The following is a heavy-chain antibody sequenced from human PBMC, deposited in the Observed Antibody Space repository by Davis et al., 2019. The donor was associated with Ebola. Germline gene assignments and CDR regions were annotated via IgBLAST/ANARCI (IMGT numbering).Heavy chain of an antibody. Sequence: GESLKISCAASGFTFSSYTMNWVRQAPGKGLEWVSYISSSSGTIYYAGSVKGRFTISRDNSRNTLYLQMNNLRVEDTAVYYCAKDVQWVENYFDCWGQGTLVTVSS. D-gene: IGHD6-19*01. CDR2: ISSSSGTI. V-gene: IGHV3-23*01. CDR3: AKDVQWVENYFDC. CDR1: GFTFSSYT. J-gene: IGHJ4*02.